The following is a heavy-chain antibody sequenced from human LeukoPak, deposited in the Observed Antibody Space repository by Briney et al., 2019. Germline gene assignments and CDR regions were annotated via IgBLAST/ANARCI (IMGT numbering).Heavy chain of an antibody. CDR1: GFTFRSYA. D-gene: IGHD5-18*01. V-gene: IGHV3-23*01. CDR3: AKGLRGYSYGPYNWFDP. CDR2: ISESGGST. J-gene: IGHJ5*02. Sequence: GGSLRLSCAASGFTFRSYAMSWVRQAPGKGLEWVSDISESGGSTYYADSVKGRFTISRDNSKISLYLQMNSLRAEDTAVYYCAKGLRGYSYGPYNWFDPWGQGTLVTVSS.